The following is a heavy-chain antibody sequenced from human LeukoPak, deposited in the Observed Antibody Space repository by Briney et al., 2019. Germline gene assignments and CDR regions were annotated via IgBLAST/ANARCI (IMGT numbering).Heavy chain of an antibody. J-gene: IGHJ3*02. D-gene: IGHD2-15*01. CDR2: INHSGST. Sequence: SETLSLTCAVYGGSFSGYYWSWIRQPPGKGLEWIGEINHSGSTNYNPSLKSRVTISVDTSKNQFSLKLSSVTTADTAVYYCAREGHTSYSAFDIWGPGVMVTVSS. V-gene: IGHV4-34*01. CDR3: AREGHTSYSAFDI. CDR1: GGSFSGYY.